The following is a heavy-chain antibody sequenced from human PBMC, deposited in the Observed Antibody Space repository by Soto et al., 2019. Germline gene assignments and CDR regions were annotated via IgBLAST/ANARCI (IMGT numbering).Heavy chain of an antibody. CDR1: GFTFSSYA. D-gene: IGHD4-17*01. V-gene: IGHV3-30-3*01. CDR2: ISYDGSNK. Sequence: GGSLRLSCAASGFTFSSYAMHWVRQAPGKGLEWVAVISYDGSNKYYADSVKGRFTISRDNSKNTLYLQMNSLRAEDTAVYYCARDPNYGDYVYYYGMDVWGQGTTVPVS. J-gene: IGHJ6*02. CDR3: ARDPNYGDYVYYYGMDV.